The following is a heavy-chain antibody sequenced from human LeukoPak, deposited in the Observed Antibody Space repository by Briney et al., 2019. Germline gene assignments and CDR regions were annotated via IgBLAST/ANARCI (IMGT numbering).Heavy chain of an antibody. V-gene: IGHV1-46*01. J-gene: IGHJ4*02. CDR2: INPSGGST. D-gene: IGHD5-18*01. CDR1: GYTFTSYY. Sequence: GASVKVSCKASGYTFTSYYMHWVRQAPGQGLEWMGIINPSGGSTSYAQKFQGRVTMTRDTSTSTVYMELSSLRSEDTAWYYCARVYFRDTYDYWGQGTLVTVSS. CDR3: ARVYFRDTYDY.